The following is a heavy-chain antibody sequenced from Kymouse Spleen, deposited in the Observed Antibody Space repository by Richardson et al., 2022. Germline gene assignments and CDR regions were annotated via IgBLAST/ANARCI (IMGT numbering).Heavy chain of an antibody. V-gene: IGHV3-33*01. J-gene: IGHJ3*02. D-gene: IGHD3-3*01. CDR3: ARGRFLEWPDAFDI. CDR1: GFTFSSYG. Sequence: QVQLVESGGGVVQPGRSLRLSCAASGFTFSSYGMHWVRQAPGKGLEWVAVIWYDGSNKYYADSVKGRFTISRDNSKNTLYLQMNSLRAEDTAVYYCARGRFLEWPDAFDIWGQGTMVTVSS. CDR2: IWYDGSNK.